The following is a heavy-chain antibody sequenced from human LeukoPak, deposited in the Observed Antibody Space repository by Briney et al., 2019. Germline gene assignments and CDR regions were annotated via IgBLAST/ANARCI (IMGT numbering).Heavy chain of an antibody. Sequence: GGSLTLSCAASGFTLSDSAIHWVRQASGKGLEWVGLIDRPAKSYATAYGASVGGRFTISRDDSKNTAYLQMDSLKTEDTALYYCTRDRGTYNWLDPWGQGTLVTVSS. D-gene: IGHD1-26*01. J-gene: IGHJ5*02. CDR3: TRDRGTYNWLDP. CDR1: GFTLSDSA. CDR2: IDRPAKSYAT. V-gene: IGHV3-73*01.